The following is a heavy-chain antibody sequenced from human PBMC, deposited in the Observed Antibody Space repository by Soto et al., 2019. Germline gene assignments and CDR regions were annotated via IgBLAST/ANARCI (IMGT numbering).Heavy chain of an antibody. J-gene: IGHJ6*02. V-gene: IGHV3-33*03. Sequence: GGSLRLSCAASEFDFSDHGMHWSRQAPGEGLEWVTVISYDGTAKYYKESVKGRFTTSRDNSKKTLYLQIDSLRVEDTAVYYCAKDEGRFLRNYFNYGIDVWGLGTTVTVSS. CDR3: AKDEGRFLRNYFNYGIDV. D-gene: IGHD3-3*01. CDR1: EFDFSDHG. CDR2: ISYDGTAK.